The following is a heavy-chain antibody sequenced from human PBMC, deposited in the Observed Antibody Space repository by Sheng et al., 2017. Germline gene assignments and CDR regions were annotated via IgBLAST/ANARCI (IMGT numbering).Heavy chain of an antibody. CDR3: ARCPYDFWSGYPPYGMDV. CDR1: GGSFSGYY. D-gene: IGHD3-3*01. J-gene: IGHJ6*02. Sequence: QVQLQQWGAGLLKPSETLSLTCAVYGGSFSGYYWSWIRQPPGKGLEWIGEINHSGSTNYNPSLKSRVTISVDTSKNQFSLKLSSVTAADTAVYYCARCPYDFWSGYPPYGMDVWGQGTTVTVSS. V-gene: IGHV4-34*01. CDR2: INHSGST.